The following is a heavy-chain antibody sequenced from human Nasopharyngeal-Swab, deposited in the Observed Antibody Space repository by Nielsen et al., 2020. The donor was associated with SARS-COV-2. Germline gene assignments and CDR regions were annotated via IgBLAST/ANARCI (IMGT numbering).Heavy chain of an antibody. D-gene: IGHD3-22*01. CDR1: GGTFSSYA. V-gene: IGHV1-69*13. Sequence: SVKVSCKASGGTFSSYAISWLRQAAGQGLEWMGGIIPIFGTANYAQKFQDRVTITADESTSTAYMELSRLRSEDTAVYYCARVAHYYDSSGYPYAFDIWGQGTMVTVSS. CDR3: ARVAHYYDSSGYPYAFDI. CDR2: IIPIFGTA. J-gene: IGHJ3*02.